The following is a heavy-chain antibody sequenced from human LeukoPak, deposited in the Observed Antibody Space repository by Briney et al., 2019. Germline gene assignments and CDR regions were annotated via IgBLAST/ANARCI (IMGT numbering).Heavy chain of an antibody. Sequence: PGGSLRLSCAASGFTFSSYSMNWVRQAPGKGLEWVSSISSSSSYIYYADSVKGRFTISRDNAKNSLYLRMNSLRAEDTAVYYCARDPGIVVVPAAMPRGPFDIWGQGTMVTVSS. D-gene: IGHD2-2*01. CDR1: GFTFSSYS. J-gene: IGHJ3*02. CDR3: ARDPGIVVVPAAMPRGPFDI. CDR2: ISSSSSYI. V-gene: IGHV3-21*01.